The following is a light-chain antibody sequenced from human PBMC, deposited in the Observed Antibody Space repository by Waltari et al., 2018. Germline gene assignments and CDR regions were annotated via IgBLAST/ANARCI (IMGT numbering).Light chain of an antibody. J-gene: IGKJ5*01. CDR2: WAS. V-gene: IGKV4-1*01. Sequence: EILLSQSPDPLAVSLGGKATIYCTASQSILYSSNNNSYLTWYQQKPGQPPKVLIYWASTRESGVPDRFSGSGSGTDFTLTISSLQAEDVAVYYCQQYYTKPITFGQGTRLEIK. CDR1: QSILYSSNNNSY. CDR3: QQYYTKPIT.